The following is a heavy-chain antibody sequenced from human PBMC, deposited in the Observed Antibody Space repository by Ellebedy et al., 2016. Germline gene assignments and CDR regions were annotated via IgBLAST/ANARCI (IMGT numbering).Heavy chain of an antibody. CDR2: IYYTWST. J-gene: IGHJ3*02. Sequence: SETLSLTCTVSGGSMSSYNWSWIRQPPGKGLEWIGYIYYTWSTSYNPSLKSRVTISADTSKNEVSLKLTSVTPADTAMYYCARDVGAFDIWGQGTMVSVSS. CDR1: GGSMSSYN. CDR3: ARDVGAFDI. V-gene: IGHV4-59*01.